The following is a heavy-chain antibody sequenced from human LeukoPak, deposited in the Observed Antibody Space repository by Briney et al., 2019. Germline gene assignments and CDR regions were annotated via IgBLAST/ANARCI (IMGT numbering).Heavy chain of an antibody. D-gene: IGHD3-3*01. J-gene: IGHJ5*02. CDR2: IYYSGST. V-gene: IGHV4-59*12. CDR3: AREVEWLYRREINWFDP. Sequence: SETLSLTCTVSGGSISSYYWSWIRQPPGKGLEWIGYIYYSGSTYYNPSLKSRVTISVDRSKNQFSLKLSSVTAADTAVYYCAREVEWLYRREINWFDPWGQGTLVTVSS. CDR1: GGSISSYY.